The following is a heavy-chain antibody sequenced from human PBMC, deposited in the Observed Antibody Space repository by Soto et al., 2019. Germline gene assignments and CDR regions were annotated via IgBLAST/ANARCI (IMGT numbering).Heavy chain of an antibody. J-gene: IGHJ4*02. D-gene: IGHD1-1*01. V-gene: IGHV3-15*01. CDR3: TTSNLGADF. Sequence: SLRLSCAASGLIFSDVWMTWVRQAPGKGLEWVGRIKTKPDDGTIDYAAPVRGRFTISRDDSKNTLYLQMTSLTPDDTGVYYCTTSNLGADFWGPETLVTAPQ. CDR1: GLIFSDVW. CDR2: IKTKPDDGTI.